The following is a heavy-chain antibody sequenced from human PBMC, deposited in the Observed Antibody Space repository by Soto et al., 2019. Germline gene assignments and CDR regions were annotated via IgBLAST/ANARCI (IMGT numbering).Heavy chain of an antibody. CDR1: GYTFTSYG. Sequence: ASVKVSCKASGYTFTSYGISWVRQAPGQGLEWMGWISAYNGNTNYAQKLQGRVTMTTDTSTSTAYMELRSLRSDDTAVYYCARDFRLYYDILTGYAYWGQGTLVTVSS. J-gene: IGHJ4*02. V-gene: IGHV1-18*01. CDR2: ISAYNGNT. CDR3: ARDFRLYYDILTGYAY. D-gene: IGHD3-9*01.